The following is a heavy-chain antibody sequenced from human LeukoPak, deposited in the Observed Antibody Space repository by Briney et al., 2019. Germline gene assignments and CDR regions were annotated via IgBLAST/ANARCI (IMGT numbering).Heavy chain of an antibody. Sequence: ASVKVSCKASGYTFTSYHMHWVRQAPGQGLEWMGWINPNSGGTNYAQKFQGRVTMTRDTSISTAYMELSRLRSDDTAVYYCARGYSGYAKPFDPWGQGTLVTVSS. D-gene: IGHD5-12*01. CDR1: GYTFTSYH. CDR3: ARGYSGYAKPFDP. CDR2: INPNSGGT. J-gene: IGHJ5*02. V-gene: IGHV1-2*02.